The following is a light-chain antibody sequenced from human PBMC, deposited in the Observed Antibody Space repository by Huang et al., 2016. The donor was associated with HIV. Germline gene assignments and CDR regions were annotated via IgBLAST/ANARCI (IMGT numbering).Light chain of an antibody. CDR1: QDISTY. CDR2: AAS. J-gene: IGKJ1*01. V-gene: IGKV1-33*01. Sequence: DIQMTQSPSSLSASVGDRVTITCQASQDISTYLNWYQQKPGNAPKVLIYAASNLETGVRSRFSGSGSGTDFTFTISSLQPGDIATYYCQQYDNLPWTFGPGTKVEIK. CDR3: QQYDNLPWT.